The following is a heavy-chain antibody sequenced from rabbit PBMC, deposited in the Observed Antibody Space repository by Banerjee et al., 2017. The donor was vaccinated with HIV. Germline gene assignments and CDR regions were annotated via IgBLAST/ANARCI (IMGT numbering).Heavy chain of an antibody. J-gene: IGHJ4*01. CDR1: GFTLSSYW. CDR2: IYAGSSGNT. D-gene: IGHD7-1*01. V-gene: IGHV1S40*01. CDR3: ARNGGGAGPVYAKL. Sequence: QSLEESGGDLVKPGASLTLTCTASGFTLSSYWMCWVRQAPGKGLEWIACIYAGSSGNTYYARWAKGRFTISKTSSTTVTLQMTSLTAADTATYFCARNGGGAGPVYAKLWGPGTLVTVS.